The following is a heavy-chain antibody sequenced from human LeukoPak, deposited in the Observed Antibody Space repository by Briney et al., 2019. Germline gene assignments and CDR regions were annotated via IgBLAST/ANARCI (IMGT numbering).Heavy chain of an antibody. V-gene: IGHV4-34*01. D-gene: IGHD6-19*01. CDR2: INHSGST. CDR1: GGSFSGYY. J-gene: IGHJ6*02. CDR3: ARVEAVAYYYYGMDV. Sequence: SETLSLTCAAYGGSFSGYYWSWIRQPPGKGLEWIGEINHSGSTNYNPSLKSRVTISVDTSKNQFSLKLSSVTAADTAVYYCARVEAVAYYYYGMDVWGQGTTVTVSS.